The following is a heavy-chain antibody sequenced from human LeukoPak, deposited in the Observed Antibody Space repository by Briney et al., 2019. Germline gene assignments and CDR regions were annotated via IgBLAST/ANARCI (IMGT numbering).Heavy chain of an antibody. CDR2: TYYRSKWNN. Sequence: SQTLSLTCAISGDSVSSDSAAWNWIRQSPSRGLEWLGRTYYRSKWNNDYAVSVKSRITINPDTSKNQFSLQLNSVTPENTAVYYCATGYCSGGSCYSDAFDIWGQGTMVTVSS. V-gene: IGHV6-1*01. CDR1: GDSVSSDSAA. CDR3: ATGYCSGGSCYSDAFDI. J-gene: IGHJ3*02. D-gene: IGHD2-15*01.